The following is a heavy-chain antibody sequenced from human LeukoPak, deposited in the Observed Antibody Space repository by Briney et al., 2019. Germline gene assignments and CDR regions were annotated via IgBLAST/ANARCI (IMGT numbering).Heavy chain of an antibody. Sequence: SETLSLTCTVSGGSISSGDYYWSWIRQPPGKGLEWIGYIYYSGSTYYNPSLKSRVTISVDTSKNQFSLKLSSVTAADTAVYYCARGLTGTTMAFDIWGQGTMVTVSS. J-gene: IGHJ3*02. D-gene: IGHD1-20*01. CDR1: GGSISSGDYY. CDR3: ARGLTGTTMAFDI. CDR2: IYYSGST. V-gene: IGHV4-30-4*01.